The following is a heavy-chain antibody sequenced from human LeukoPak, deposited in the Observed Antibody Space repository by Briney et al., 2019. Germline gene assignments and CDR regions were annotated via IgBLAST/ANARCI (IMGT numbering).Heavy chain of an antibody. V-gene: IGHV1-46*01. CDR3: ARDRRRWLQAGCYFDY. CDR2: INPSGGST. J-gene: IGHJ4*02. CDR1: GYTFTSYY. Sequence: GASVKVSCKASGYTFTSYYMHWVRQAPGQGLEWMGIINPSGGSTSYAQKFQGRVTMTRDMSTSTVCMELSSLRSEDTAVYYCARDRRRWLQAGCYFDYWGQGTLVTVSS. D-gene: IGHD5-24*01.